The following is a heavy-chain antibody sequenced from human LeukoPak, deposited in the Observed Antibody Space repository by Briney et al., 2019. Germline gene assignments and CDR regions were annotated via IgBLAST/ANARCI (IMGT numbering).Heavy chain of an antibody. D-gene: IGHD4-17*01. CDR1: GLTFDDYA. CDR2: ISWNSGSI. V-gene: IGHV3-9*01. CDR3: AKDIGYGEDGYFDY. J-gene: IGHJ4*02. Sequence: QAGGSLRLSCAASGLTFDDYAMHWVRQAPGKGLEWVSGISWNSGSIGYADSVKGRFTISRDNAKNSLYLQMNSLRAEDTALYYCAKDIGYGEDGYFDYWGQGTLVTVSS.